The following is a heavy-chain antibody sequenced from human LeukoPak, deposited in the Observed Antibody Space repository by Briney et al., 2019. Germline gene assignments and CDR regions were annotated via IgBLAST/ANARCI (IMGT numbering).Heavy chain of an antibody. CDR3: ARKGFVESTGWRGAFDV. CDR2: MNDSGST. J-gene: IGHJ3*01. D-gene: IGHD2-8*02. CDR1: RGSFSGYF. Sequence: PSETLSLTCDVYRGSFSGYFWSWIRQTPGKGLEWLGEMNDSGSTNYNPSLKSRVTISVAVSKNQYSLRLTSATAADTAVYYCARKGFVESTGWRGAFDVWGQGTMVTVSS. V-gene: IGHV4-34*01.